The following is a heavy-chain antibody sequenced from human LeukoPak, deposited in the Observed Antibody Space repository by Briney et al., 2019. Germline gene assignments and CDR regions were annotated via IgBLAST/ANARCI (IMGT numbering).Heavy chain of an antibody. D-gene: IGHD6-13*01. CDR1: GFTFSSYS. CDR2: ISSSSSYI. V-gene: IGHV3-21*01. J-gene: IGHJ4*02. CDR3: ARGSGATCSSSWYLDY. Sequence: GGSLRLSCAASGFTFSSYSMNWVRQAPGKGLEWVSSISSSSSYIYYADSVKSRFTISRDNAKNSLYLQMNSLRAEDTAVYYCARGSGATCSSSWYLDYWGQGTLVTVSS.